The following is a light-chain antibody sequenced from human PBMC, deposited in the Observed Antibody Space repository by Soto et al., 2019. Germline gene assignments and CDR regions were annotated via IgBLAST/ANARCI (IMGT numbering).Light chain of an antibody. CDR2: DAS. CDR3: HQSYSNPRT. V-gene: IGKV1-39*01. Sequence: DIQMTQSPSSLSASVGDRVTIACRASHNINVYLSWYQQKTGQAPKLLIYDASSLQGGVPSRFSGSRSGTDFTLTISNLQPEDFATYYCHQSYSNPRTFGQGTKVEVK. J-gene: IGKJ1*01. CDR1: HNINVY.